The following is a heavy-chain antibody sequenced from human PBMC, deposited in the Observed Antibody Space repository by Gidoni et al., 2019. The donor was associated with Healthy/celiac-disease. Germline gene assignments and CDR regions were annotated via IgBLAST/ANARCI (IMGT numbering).Heavy chain of an antibody. CDR1: GYSFTSYW. D-gene: IGHD3-22*01. CDR3: ARLNDVGQNDSSGYGDGYFDY. J-gene: IGHJ4*02. CDR2: IYPGDSDT. V-gene: IGHV5-51*01. Sequence: EVQLVQSGAEVKKPGESLKISCKGSGYSFTSYWIGWVRQMPGKGLEWMGIIYPGDSDTRYSPSFQGQVTISADKSISTAYLQWSSLKASDTAMYYCARLNDVGQNDSSGYGDGYFDYWGQGTLVTVSS.